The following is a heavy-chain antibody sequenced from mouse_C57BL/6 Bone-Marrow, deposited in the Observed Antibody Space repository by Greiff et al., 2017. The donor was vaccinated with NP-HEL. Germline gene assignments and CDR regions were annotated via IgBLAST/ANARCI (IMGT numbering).Heavy chain of an antibody. J-gene: IGHJ3*01. CDR2: IYPGSGST. D-gene: IGHD1-1*01. CDR1: GYTFTSYW. V-gene: IGHV1-55*01. Sequence: QVQLQQPGAELVKPGASVKMSCKASGYTFTSYWITWVKQRPGQGLEWIGDIYPGSGSTNYNEKFKSKATLTVDTSSSTAYMQLSSLTSEDSAVYYCARRDYYGSSWADWGQGTLVTVSA. CDR3: ARRDYYGSSWAD.